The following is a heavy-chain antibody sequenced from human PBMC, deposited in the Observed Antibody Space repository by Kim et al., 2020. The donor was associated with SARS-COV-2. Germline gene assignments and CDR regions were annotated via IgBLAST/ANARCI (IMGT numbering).Heavy chain of an antibody. CDR1: GFTFSPYS. CDR2: ISSGSNTV. CDR3: ARGSAIAASDIFDS. Sequence: GGSLRLSCAASGFTFSPYSMNWVRQAPGKGLEWISYISSGSNTVYYADSVRGRFTISRENANNPLHLHMNGLRDDDTAVYYCARGSAIAASDIFDSWGRGTLVTVSS. J-gene: IGHJ4*02. D-gene: IGHD6-13*01. V-gene: IGHV3-48*02.